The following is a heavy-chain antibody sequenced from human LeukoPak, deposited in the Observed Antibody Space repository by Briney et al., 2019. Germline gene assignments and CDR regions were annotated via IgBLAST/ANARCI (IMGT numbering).Heavy chain of an antibody. D-gene: IGHD3-16*01. V-gene: IGHV1-69*13. CDR2: IIPIFGTA. CDR3: ARDHVGDLRMAFDY. CDR1: GGTFSSYA. Sequence: SVKVSCKASGGTFSSYAISWVRQAPGQGLEWMGGIIPIFGTANYAQKFQGRVTITADESTSTAYMELSSLRSEDTAVYYCARDHVGDLRMAFDYWGQGTLVTVSS. J-gene: IGHJ4*02.